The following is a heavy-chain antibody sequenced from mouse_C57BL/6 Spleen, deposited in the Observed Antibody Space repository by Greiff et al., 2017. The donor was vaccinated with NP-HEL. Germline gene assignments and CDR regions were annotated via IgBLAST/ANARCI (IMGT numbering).Heavy chain of an antibody. Sequence: VKLMESGAELVRPGASVKLSCKASGYTFTDYYINWVKQRPGQGLEWIARIYPGSGNTYYNEKFKGKATLTAEKSSSTAYMQLSSLTSEDSAVYFCARLGSYDGYYYWGQGTTLTVSS. V-gene: IGHV1-76*01. J-gene: IGHJ2*01. CDR1: GYTFTDYY. CDR3: ARLGSYDGYYY. D-gene: IGHD2-3*01. CDR2: IYPGSGNT.